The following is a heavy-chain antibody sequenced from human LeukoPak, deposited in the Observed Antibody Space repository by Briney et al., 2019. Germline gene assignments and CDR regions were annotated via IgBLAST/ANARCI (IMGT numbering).Heavy chain of an antibody. CDR2: ISSSSSYI. CDR3: ARDWTYYDSRGVLWSHYYYYMDV. V-gene: IGHV3-21*01. J-gene: IGHJ6*03. D-gene: IGHD3-3*01. Sequence: GGSLRLSCAASGFTFSSYSMNWVRQAPGKGLEWVSSISSSSSYIYYADSVKGRFTISRDNAKNSLYLQMNSLRAEDTAVYYCARDWTYYDSRGVLWSHYYYYMDVWGKGTTVTVSS. CDR1: GFTFSSYS.